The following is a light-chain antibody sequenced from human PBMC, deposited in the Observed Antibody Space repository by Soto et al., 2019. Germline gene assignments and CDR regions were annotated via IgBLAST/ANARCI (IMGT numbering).Light chain of an antibody. Sequence: ESVLTQSPGTLSLSPGERATLSCRASQSVSSIYLAWYQQKPGQAPRLLIYGASIRATGSPDRFSGSGSGTDCTLTLSRLEPEDFAVYYCQLLGNSPSMYTFGQGTNLEIK. CDR3: QLLGNSPSMYT. CDR1: QSVSSIY. V-gene: IGKV3-20*01. CDR2: GAS. J-gene: IGKJ2*01.